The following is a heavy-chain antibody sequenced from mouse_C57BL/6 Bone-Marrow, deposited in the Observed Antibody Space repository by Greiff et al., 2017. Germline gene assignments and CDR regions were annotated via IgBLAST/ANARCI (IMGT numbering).Heavy chain of an antibody. CDR3: ARTYYGRAWFAY. CDR1: GFTFSDYG. J-gene: IGHJ3*01. D-gene: IGHD2-10*01. CDR2: ISSGSSTI. V-gene: IGHV5-17*01. Sequence: DVMLVESGGGLVKPGGSLKLSCAASGFTFSDYGMHWVRQAPEKGLEWVAYISSGSSTIYYADTVKGRFTISRDNAKNTLFLQMTSLRSEDTAMYYCARTYYGRAWFAYWGQGTLVTVSA.